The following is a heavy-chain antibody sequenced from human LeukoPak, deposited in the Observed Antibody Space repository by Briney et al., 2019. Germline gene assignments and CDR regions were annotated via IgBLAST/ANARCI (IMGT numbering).Heavy chain of an antibody. CDR3: ATSNYYGSGSYYPNFDY. CDR2: IYHSGST. Sequence: PSETLSLTCTVSGYSISSGYYWGWIRQPPGKWLEWIGSIYHSGSTYYNPSLKSRVTISVDTSKNQFSLKLSSVTAADTAVYYCATSNYYGSGSYYPNFDYWGQGTLVTVSS. V-gene: IGHV4-38-2*02. CDR1: GYSISSGYY. D-gene: IGHD3-10*01. J-gene: IGHJ4*02.